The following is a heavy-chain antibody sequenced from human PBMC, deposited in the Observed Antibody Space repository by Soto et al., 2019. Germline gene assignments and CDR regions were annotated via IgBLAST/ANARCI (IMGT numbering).Heavy chain of an antibody. V-gene: IGHV1-18*01. J-gene: IGHJ4*02. D-gene: IGHD6-19*01. Sequence: ASVKVSCKASGYTFINYGISWVRQAPGQGLEWLGWISSYNGDTNYAQKVQGRVTMTTDTSTSTAYMELRSLRSDDTAVYYCARDGSWDSSGWYRYWGQGTLVTVSS. CDR1: GYTFINYG. CDR3: ARDGSWDSSGWYRY. CDR2: ISSYNGDT.